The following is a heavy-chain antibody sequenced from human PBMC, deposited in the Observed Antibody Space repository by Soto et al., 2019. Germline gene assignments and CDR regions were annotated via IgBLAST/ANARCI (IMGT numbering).Heavy chain of an antibody. D-gene: IGHD3-10*01. CDR1: RFTFSSYA. V-gene: IGHV3-23*01. CDR3: ANPPGSYYYGSGSYWYFDY. CDR2: ISGSGGST. J-gene: IGHJ4*02. Sequence: GGSLRLSCAASRFTFSSYAMSWVRQAPGKGLEWVSAISGSGGSTYYADSVKGRFTISRDNSKNTLYLQMNSLRAEDTAVYYCANPPGSYYYGSGSYWYFDYWGQGTLVTVSS.